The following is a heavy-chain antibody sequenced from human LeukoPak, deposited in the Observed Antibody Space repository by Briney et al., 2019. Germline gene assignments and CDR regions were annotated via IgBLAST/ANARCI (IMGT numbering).Heavy chain of an antibody. J-gene: IGHJ6*02. V-gene: IGHV5-51*01. Sequence: GESLKISCKGSGYSFTSYWIGWVRQMPGKSLDCMGIIYPGDSDTRYSPSFQGQVTISADKSISTAYLQWSSLKAPDTAMYYCARQPITMVPDVYYYYGMDVWGQGTTVTVSS. CDR3: ARQPITMVPDVYYYYGMDV. CDR2: IYPGDSDT. D-gene: IGHD3-10*01. CDR1: GYSFTSYW.